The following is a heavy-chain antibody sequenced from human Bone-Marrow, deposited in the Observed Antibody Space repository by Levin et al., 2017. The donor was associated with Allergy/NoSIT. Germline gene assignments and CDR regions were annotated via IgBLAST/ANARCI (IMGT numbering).Heavy chain of an antibody. V-gene: IGHV3-23*01. CDR1: GFTFSSYP. J-gene: IGHJ6*02. D-gene: IGHD3-3*01. Sequence: SCVASGFTFSSYPMSWVRQAPGKGLEWVSGIRGGGGDTYYADSVKGRFTISRDNSKNTLYLQMNSLRAEDTAIYYCAKDWSYYYYGLDVWGQGTTVTVSS. CDR2: IRGGGGDT. CDR3: AKDWSYYYYGLDV.